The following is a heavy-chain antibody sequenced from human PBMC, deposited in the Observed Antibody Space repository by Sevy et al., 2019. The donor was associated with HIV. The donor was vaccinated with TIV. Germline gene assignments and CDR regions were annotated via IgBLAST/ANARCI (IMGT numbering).Heavy chain of an antibody. D-gene: IGHD5-18*01. CDR2: VTSSGGST. J-gene: IGHJ4*02. Sequence: GGSLRLSCAASGVTFSSHAMTWVRQAPGKGLEWVSLVTSSGGSTYYADSVKGRFVISIASSKNTLHLQMNSLRAEDTAVYYCAKGYSYFDYWGQGTLVTVSS. CDR1: GVTFSSHA. V-gene: IGHV3-23*01. CDR3: AKGYSYFDY.